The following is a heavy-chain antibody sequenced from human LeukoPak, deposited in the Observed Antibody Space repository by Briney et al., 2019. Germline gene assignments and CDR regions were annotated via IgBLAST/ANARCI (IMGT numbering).Heavy chain of an antibody. CDR2: ISWNSGSI. Sequence: PGGSLRLSCAASGFTFDDYAMPWVRQAPGKGLEWVSGISWNSGSIGYADSVRGRFTISRDNAKSSLYLQMNSLRAEDTALYYCAKDIQSSRWYYFDYWGQGTLVTVSS. CDR1: GFTFDDYA. CDR3: AKDIQSSRWYYFDY. V-gene: IGHV3-9*01. D-gene: IGHD6-13*01. J-gene: IGHJ4*02.